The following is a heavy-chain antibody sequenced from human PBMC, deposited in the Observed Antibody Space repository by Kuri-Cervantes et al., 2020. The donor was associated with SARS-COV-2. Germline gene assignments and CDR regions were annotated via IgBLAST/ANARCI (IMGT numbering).Heavy chain of an antibody. CDR2: ISYDGSNK. V-gene: IGHV3-30-3*01. J-gene: IGHJ4*02. CDR3: ARAYTSGVLLWSLLGY. Sequence: GGSLRLSCAASGFTFSSYAMHWVRQAPGKGLEWVAVISYDGSNKHYADSVMCRFTITRDNSKNTLYLQMNSLRAEDTAVYYCARAYTSGVLLWSLLGYWGQGTLVTVSS. D-gene: IGHD3-10*01. CDR1: GFTFSSYA.